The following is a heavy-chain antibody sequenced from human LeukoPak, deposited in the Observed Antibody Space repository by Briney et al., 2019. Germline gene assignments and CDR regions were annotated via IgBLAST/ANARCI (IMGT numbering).Heavy chain of an antibody. J-gene: IGHJ4*02. CDR2: IYSGDSDT. Sequence: GESLKISCTGSGYSSTSYWIGWVRHMRGKGLEWMGIIYSGDSDTRYSPSFKGEGTISADKSISTAYLQWSSLKASDTAMYCCARSMDGYKPYFDYWGQGTLVTVSS. CDR1: GYSSTSYW. CDR3: ARSMDGYKPYFDY. D-gene: IGHD5-24*01. V-gene: IGHV5-51*01.